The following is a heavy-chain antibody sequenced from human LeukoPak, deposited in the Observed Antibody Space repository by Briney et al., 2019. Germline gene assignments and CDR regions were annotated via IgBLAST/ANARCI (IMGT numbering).Heavy chain of an antibody. CDR2: ISSRGGST. V-gene: IGHV3-23*01. CDR1: GFTFSSYA. Sequence: PGGSLRLSCAASGFTFSSYAMSWVRQAPGQGLEWVSTISSRGGSTYYADSVKGRFTISRDTSTNTLHLQMSSLRAEDTAVYYCAKAEGYCTSTSCAHYYYYGMDVWGQGTTVTVSS. D-gene: IGHD2-2*01. CDR3: AKAEGYCTSTSCAHYYYYGMDV. J-gene: IGHJ6*02.